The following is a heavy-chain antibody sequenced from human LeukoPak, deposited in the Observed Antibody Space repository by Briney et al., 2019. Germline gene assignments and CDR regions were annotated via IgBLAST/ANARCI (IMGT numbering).Heavy chain of an antibody. J-gene: IGHJ4*02. D-gene: IGHD2-15*01. CDR3: AGQRGYCSGGRCYRTPHFDC. Sequence: PSETLSLTCSVSGGSISSSSYSWGWIRQPPGKGLEWLGSIYYSGTTYYNPSLKGRVTISVDTSKNQFSLKLSSVTAADTAVYYCAGQRGYCSGGRCYRTPHFDCWGQGTLVTVSS. CDR1: GGSISSSSYS. V-gene: IGHV4-39*01. CDR2: IYYSGTT.